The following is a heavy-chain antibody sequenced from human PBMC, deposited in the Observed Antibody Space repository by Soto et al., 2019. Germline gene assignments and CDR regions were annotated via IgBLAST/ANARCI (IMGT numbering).Heavy chain of an antibody. CDR1: GFTFSDYY. D-gene: IGHD6-6*01. CDR2: ISSSGSTI. Sequence: PVGSLRLSCAASGFTFSDYYMSWIRQAPGKGLEWVSYISSSGSTIYYADSVKGRFTISRDNAKNSLYLQMNSLRAEDTAVYYCARSEYSSSFSDYWGQGTLVTVSS. CDR3: ARSEYSSSFSDY. J-gene: IGHJ4*02. V-gene: IGHV3-11*01.